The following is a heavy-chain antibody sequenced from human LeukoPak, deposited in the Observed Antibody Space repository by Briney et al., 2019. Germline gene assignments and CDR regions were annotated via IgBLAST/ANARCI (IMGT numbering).Heavy chain of an antibody. CDR1: GFTVSSNY. CDR2: IYSGGST. Sequence: PGGSLRLSCAASGFTVSSNYMSWVRQAPGKGLEWGSVIYSGGSTYYADSVKGRFTISRDNSKNTLYLQMNSLRAEDTAVYYCARDPDYYDSSGYYYIWGQGTLVTVSS. J-gene: IGHJ4*02. D-gene: IGHD3-22*01. V-gene: IGHV3-66*02. CDR3: ARDPDYYDSSGYYYI.